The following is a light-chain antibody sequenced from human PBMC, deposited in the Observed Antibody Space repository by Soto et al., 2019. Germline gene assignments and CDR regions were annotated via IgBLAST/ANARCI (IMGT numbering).Light chain of an antibody. Sequence: QSVLTQPSSVSGTPGQGVTISCSESISNIGNNYVYWFQQLPGTAPKVLTNRNDQRPSGVPDRFSGSKSGTSASLAISGLRSEDGADYYCAAWDDTVRSYVFGTGTKLTVL. CDR3: AAWDDTVRSYV. J-gene: IGLJ1*01. CDR1: ISNIGNNY. V-gene: IGLV1-47*01. CDR2: RND.